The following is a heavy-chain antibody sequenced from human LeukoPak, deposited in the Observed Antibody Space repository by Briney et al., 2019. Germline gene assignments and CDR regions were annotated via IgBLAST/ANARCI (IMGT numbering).Heavy chain of an antibody. D-gene: IGHD5-18*01. J-gene: IGHJ4*02. V-gene: IGHV4-61*01. CDR3: ARGGSYGFDFDS. CDR1: GVSIHPCCYY. CDR2: KYYSGST. Sequence: PSETLSLTCDVSGVSIHPCCYYWTWIRQPPGKGLEWIGYKYYSGSTRYNSSLRSRLTISLDSSKNQFTLRLTSVTAAGTAVYYCARGGSYGFDFDSWGRGTRVIVSS.